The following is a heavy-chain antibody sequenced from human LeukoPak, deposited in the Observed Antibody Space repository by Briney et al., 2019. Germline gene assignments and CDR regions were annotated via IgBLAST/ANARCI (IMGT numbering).Heavy chain of an antibody. CDR3: ARIGYSTSWANFDY. V-gene: IGHV3-30*02. J-gene: IGHJ4*02. Sequence: PGGSLRLSCAASGFTFRNYGMHWVRQAPGKGLEWVASIRTDGGEKYHADSVQGRFSISRDNSKNTLYLQMDSLRAEDTALYYCARIGYSTSWANFDYWAREPWSPSPQ. CDR1: GFTFRNYG. D-gene: IGHD6-13*01. CDR2: IRTDGGEK.